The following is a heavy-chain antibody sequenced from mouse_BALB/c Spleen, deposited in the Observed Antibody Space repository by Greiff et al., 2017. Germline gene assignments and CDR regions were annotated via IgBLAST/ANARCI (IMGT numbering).Heavy chain of an antibody. CDR3: AIYYGRAWFAY. V-gene: IGHV4-1*02. J-gene: IGHJ3*01. D-gene: IGHD1-1*01. CDR2: INADSSTI. CDR1: GLDFSRYW. Sequence: EVKLLESGGGLVQPGGSLKLSCAASGLDFSRYWMSWVRQAPGKGLEWIGEINADSSTINYTPSLKDKFIISRDNAKNTLYLQMSKVRSEDTALYYCAIYYGRAWFAYWGQGTLVTVSA.